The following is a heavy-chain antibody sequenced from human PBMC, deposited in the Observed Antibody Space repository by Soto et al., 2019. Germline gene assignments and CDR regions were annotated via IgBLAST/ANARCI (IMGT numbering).Heavy chain of an antibody. J-gene: IGHJ4*02. D-gene: IGHD1-20*01. CDR1: GFTFSSYG. V-gene: IGHV3-30*18. CDR3: AKSSYNWIIDY. CDR2: ISYDGSNK. Sequence: SLILSCAASGFTFSSYGMHWVRQAPGKGLEWVAVISYDGSNKYYADSVKGRFTISRDNSKNTLYLQMNSLRAEDTAVYYCAKSSYNWIIDYWGQGTLVXVSS.